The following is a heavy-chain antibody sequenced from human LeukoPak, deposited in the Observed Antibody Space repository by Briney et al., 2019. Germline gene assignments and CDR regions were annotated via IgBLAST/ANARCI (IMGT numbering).Heavy chain of an antibody. V-gene: IGHV3-30*02. CDR1: GFTFSSYG. CDR2: IRYDGSNE. D-gene: IGHD3-10*01. Sequence: GSLRLSCAASGFTFSSYGMHWVRQAPGKGLEWVAFIRYDGSNEYYADSVEGRFTISRHNSKNTLYVQMNSLRAEDTAVYYCAKGQCCGSGSLGCCMDVWGKGTTVTVSS. J-gene: IGHJ6*03. CDR3: AKGQCCGSGSLGCCMDV.